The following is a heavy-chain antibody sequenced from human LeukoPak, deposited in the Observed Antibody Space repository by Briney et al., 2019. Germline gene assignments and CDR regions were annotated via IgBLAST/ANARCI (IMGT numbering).Heavy chain of an antibody. CDR3: ALSTTPSSIVTFDY. V-gene: IGHV2-5*01. CDR1: GFSINTGGMA. Sequence: SGPTLVKPTQTLTLTCTLSGFSINTGGMAVGWIRQPPGKALEWLALIYSNDDKRYSSSLKTRLTITKDTSKNQVVFTVTNMDPVDTATYFCALSTTPSSIVTFDYWGQGTLVTVSS. J-gene: IGHJ4*02. D-gene: IGHD6-6*01. CDR2: IYSNDDK.